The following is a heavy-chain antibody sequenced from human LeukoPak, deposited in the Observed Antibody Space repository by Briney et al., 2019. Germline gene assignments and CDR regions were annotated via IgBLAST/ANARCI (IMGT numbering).Heavy chain of an antibody. Sequence: SETLSLTCTVSGGSISSSSYYWGWIRQPPGKGLEWIGSIYHSGSTYYNPSLKSRVTISLDTSMNQFSLKLSSVTAADTAVYYCARRKTGTDFWSDYYTSPPFDYWGQGTLVTVSS. CDR3: ARRKTGTDFWSDYYTSPPFDY. CDR2: IYHSGST. CDR1: GGSISSSSYY. V-gene: IGHV4-39*01. D-gene: IGHD3-3*01. J-gene: IGHJ4*02.